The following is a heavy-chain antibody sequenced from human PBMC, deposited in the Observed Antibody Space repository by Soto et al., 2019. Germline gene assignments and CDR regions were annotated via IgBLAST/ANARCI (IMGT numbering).Heavy chain of an antibody. CDR3: ARLVGFSGSYYFDV. Sequence: GESLKISCKGSGYNFISYWIGWVRQRPGKGLEWMGSINPRDSDTTYRPSFQGQVTISADKSISTAYLQWNRVKASDTAMYYCARLVGFSGSYYFDVWGQGTLVTVSS. CDR2: INPRDSDT. CDR1: GYNFISYW. V-gene: IGHV5-51*01. J-gene: IGHJ4*02. D-gene: IGHD1-26*01.